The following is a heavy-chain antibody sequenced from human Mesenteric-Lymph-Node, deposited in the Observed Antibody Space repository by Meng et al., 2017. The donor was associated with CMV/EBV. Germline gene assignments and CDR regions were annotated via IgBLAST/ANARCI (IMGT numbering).Heavy chain of an antibody. CDR2: INPNSGGT. V-gene: IGHV1-2*02. Sequence: ASVKVSCKASGYTFTGYYMHWVRQAPGQGLEWMGWINPNSGGTNYAQKFQGRVTMTRDTSISTAYMELSRLRSDDTAVYYCARGPYCSGGTCSFPTFFDCWGQGTLVTVSS. CDR3: ARGPYCSGGTCSFPTFFDC. J-gene: IGHJ4*02. D-gene: IGHD2-15*01. CDR1: GYTFTGYY.